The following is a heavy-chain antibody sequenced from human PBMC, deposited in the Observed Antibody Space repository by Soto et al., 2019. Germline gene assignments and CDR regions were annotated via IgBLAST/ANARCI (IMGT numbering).Heavy chain of an antibody. V-gene: IGHV3-33*01. J-gene: IGHJ4*02. D-gene: IGHD2-21*02. CDR2: IWCDGTNI. CDR3: AREKFGDDFDY. Sequence: QVQLVESGGGVVQPGRSLRLSCAASGFTFTDCALHWVRQAPGKGLEWLAMIWCDGTNIFYADSVKGRFIISRDSSKNTVDLQMSSLRAEETAVYYCAREKFGDDFDYWCQGTLVTVSS. CDR1: GFTFTDCA.